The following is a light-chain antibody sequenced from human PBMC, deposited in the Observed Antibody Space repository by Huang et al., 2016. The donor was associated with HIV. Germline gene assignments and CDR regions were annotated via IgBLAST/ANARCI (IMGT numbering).Light chain of an antibody. CDR3: QQRRSWPLT. Sequence: EVVLTQSPPTLSLFPGETATLSCRASQTNGTYVAWYQQRPGQGPRLLIYDGYNRAAGVPARISGAGSGTTFTLSISGLESEDFGVYYCQQRRSWPLTFGGGTKVEV. CDR2: DGY. CDR1: QTNGTY. J-gene: IGKJ4*01. V-gene: IGKV3-11*01.